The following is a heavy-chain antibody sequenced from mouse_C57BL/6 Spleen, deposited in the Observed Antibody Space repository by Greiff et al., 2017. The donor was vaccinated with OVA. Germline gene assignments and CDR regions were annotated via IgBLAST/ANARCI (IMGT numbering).Heavy chain of an antibody. CDR2: ILPGSGST. CDR1: GYTFTGYW. J-gene: IGHJ2*01. CDR3: ARSLNYYGSSPYYFDY. V-gene: IGHV1-9*01. Sequence: VQLQQSGAELMKPGASVKLSCKATGYTFTGYWIEWVKQRPGHGLEWIGEILPGSGSTNYNEKFKGKATFTADTSSNTAYMQLSSLTTEDSAIYYCARSLNYYGSSPYYFDYWGQGTTLTVSS. D-gene: IGHD1-1*01.